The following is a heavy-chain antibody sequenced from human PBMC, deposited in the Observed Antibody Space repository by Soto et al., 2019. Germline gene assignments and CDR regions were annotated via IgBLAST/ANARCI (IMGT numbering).Heavy chain of an antibody. D-gene: IGHD6-13*01. J-gene: IGHJ6*02. V-gene: IGHV4-4*07. CDR2: IDTSGNT. CDR3: ARYSSNWFQTEGMDV. CDR1: GGSISTYY. Sequence: SATLSLTCTVSGGSISTYYWSWIRQPAGKGLEWIGRIDTSGNTNYNPSLKSRVTMSVDTSKKQFSLKLTSVTAAETAVYYCARYSSNWFQTEGMDVWGQGTTVTVSS.